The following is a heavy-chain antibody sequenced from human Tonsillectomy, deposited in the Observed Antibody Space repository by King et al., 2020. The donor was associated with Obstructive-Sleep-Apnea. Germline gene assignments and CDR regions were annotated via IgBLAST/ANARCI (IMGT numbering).Heavy chain of an antibody. V-gene: IGHV3-30*04. D-gene: IGHD6-19*01. CDR1: GLSFNRYA. Sequence: VQLAESGGGVVQPGRTLRLSCAASGLSFNRYAMHWVRQAPGKGLEWVAVISYDGNDKYYADSVKGRFTTSRDNAKNTLYLQINSLRAEDTAVYYCARAAIAWDSGWYFDYWGQGTLVTVSS. J-gene: IGHJ4*02. CDR2: ISYDGNDK. CDR3: ARAAIAWDSGWYFDY.